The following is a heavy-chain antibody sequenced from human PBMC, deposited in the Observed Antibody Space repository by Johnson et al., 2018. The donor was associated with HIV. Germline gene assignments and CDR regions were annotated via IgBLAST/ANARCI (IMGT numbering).Heavy chain of an antibody. CDR2: ISGAGGSR. CDR3: AKDQTYNFWSGYYGGDAFDI. CDR1: AFTFSSFA. D-gene: IGHD3-3*01. J-gene: IGHJ3*02. Sequence: VQLVESGGGLVQPGGSLRLSCAASAFTFSSFAMSWVRQAPGKGLEWVSGISGAGGSRNYADSVKGRFTISRDNSKNTLYLQMNSLRAEDTAVYYCAKDQTYNFWSGYYGGDAFDIWGQGTMVTVSS. V-gene: IGHV3-23*04.